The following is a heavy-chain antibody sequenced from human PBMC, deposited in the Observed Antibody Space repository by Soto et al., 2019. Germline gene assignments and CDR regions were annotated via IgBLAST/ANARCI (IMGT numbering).Heavy chain of an antibody. CDR2: INPNSGGT. V-gene: IGHV1-2*02. CDR1: GYTSTGDY. Sequence: CKDHGYTSTGDYLDWRVQAPGQGLEWMGWINPNSGGTNYAKKFQGRVTMTRDTSISTAYMELSRLRSDDTAVYYCARESTASAIDFDYWGQGTLVTVSS. J-gene: IGHJ4*02. D-gene: IGHD2-2*02. CDR3: ARESTASAIDFDY.